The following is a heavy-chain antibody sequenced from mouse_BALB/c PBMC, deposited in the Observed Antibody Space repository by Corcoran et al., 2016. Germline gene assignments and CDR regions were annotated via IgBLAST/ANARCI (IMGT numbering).Heavy chain of an antibody. J-gene: IGHJ4*01. CDR2: ILPGSGRT. Sequence: QVQLQQSGAELMKPGASVKISCKATGYTFSSYWIEWVKQRPGHGLEWIGEILPGSGRTNYNEKFKGKATFTADTSSNTAYMQLSSLTSEDSAVYYCAKQGRIAMDYWGQGTSVTVSS. CDR3: AKQGRIAMDY. CDR1: GYTFSSYW. D-gene: IGHD4-1*01. V-gene: IGHV1-9*01.